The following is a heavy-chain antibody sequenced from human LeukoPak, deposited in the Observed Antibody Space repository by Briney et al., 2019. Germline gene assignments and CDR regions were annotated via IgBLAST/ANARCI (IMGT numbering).Heavy chain of an antibody. V-gene: IGHV3-23*01. CDR3: AKYQRVTVGTGNFDY. CDR2: ISTDGVGT. J-gene: IGHJ4*02. Sequence: GGSLRLSCAASMFDFGTSDMNWVRQAPGKGLEWVSTISTDGVGTYYVDSVKGRFTLSRDNSNNTLYLHMNSLTAEDTAVYYCAKYQRVTVGTGNFDYWGQGTLVTVSS. D-gene: IGHD6-13*01. CDR1: MFDFGTSD.